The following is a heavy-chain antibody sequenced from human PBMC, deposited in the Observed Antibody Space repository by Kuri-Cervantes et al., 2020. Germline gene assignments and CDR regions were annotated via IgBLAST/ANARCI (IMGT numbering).Heavy chain of an antibody. CDR3: ARGSYDFWSGWSGYYYYYGMDV. CDR1: GYTFTSYG. J-gene: IGHJ6*02. D-gene: IGHD3-3*01. Sequence: ASVKVSCKASGYTFTSYGISWVRQAPGQGLEWMGWISAYNGNTNYAQKLQGRVTMTTDTSTSTAYMELSSLRSEDTAVYYCARGSYDFWSGWSGYYYYYGMDVWGQGTTVTVSS. V-gene: IGHV1-18*01. CDR2: ISAYNGNT.